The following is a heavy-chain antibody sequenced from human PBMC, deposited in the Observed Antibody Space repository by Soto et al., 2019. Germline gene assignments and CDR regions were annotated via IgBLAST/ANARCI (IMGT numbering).Heavy chain of an antibody. V-gene: IGHV4-31*03. J-gene: IGHJ6*02. CDR2: IYYSGST. CDR3: ARDRDIVAREYYYGMDV. Sequence: QVQLQESGPGLVKPSQTLSLTCTVSGGSISSGGYYWSWIRQHPGKGLEWIGYIYYSGSTYYNPSLKSRVTISVDTSKNQFSLKLSSVTAADTAVYYCARDRDIVAREYYYGMDVWGQGTTVTVSS. D-gene: IGHD5-12*01. CDR1: GGSISSGGYY.